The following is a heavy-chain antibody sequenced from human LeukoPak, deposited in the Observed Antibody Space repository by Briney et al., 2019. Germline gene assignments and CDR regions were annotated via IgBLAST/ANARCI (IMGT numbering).Heavy chain of an antibody. Sequence: SETLSLTCTVSGGSISSYYWSWIRQPPGKGLEWIGEINHSGSTNYNPSLKSRVTISVDTSKNQFSLKLSSVTAADTAVYYCARGPDIVVVSYFDYWGQGTLVTVSS. V-gene: IGHV4-59*12. CDR2: INHSGST. D-gene: IGHD2-2*01. J-gene: IGHJ4*02. CDR1: GGSISSYY. CDR3: ARGPDIVVVSYFDY.